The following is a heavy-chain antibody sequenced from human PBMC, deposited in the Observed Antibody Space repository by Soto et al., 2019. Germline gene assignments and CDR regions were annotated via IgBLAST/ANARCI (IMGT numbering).Heavy chain of an antibody. D-gene: IGHD1-1*01. CDR3: ARELRTTSSFDY. J-gene: IGHJ4*02. Sequence: QVQMVESGGGVVQPGRSLRLSCAASGFTISNYGMHWVRQAAGKGLEWVTVISYDGSSQYYADSVKGRFTIFRDTSKNTLYLQMNSLRAEDTAMYYCARELRTTSSFDYWGQGTLVTVSS. CDR1: GFTISNYG. V-gene: IGHV3-30*19. CDR2: ISYDGSSQ.